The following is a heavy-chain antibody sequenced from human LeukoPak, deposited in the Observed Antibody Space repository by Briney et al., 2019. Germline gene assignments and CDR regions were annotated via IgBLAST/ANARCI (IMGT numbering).Heavy chain of an antibody. Sequence: GGSLRLSCAASGFTFSSYGMHWVRQAPGQGLEWVSVIYSGGSTYYADSVKGRFTISRDNSKNTLYLQMNSLRAEDTAVYYCARGRGYADAFDIWGQGTMVTVSS. CDR3: ARGRGYADAFDI. D-gene: IGHD5-12*01. V-gene: IGHV3-66*01. J-gene: IGHJ3*02. CDR1: GFTFSSYG. CDR2: IYSGGST.